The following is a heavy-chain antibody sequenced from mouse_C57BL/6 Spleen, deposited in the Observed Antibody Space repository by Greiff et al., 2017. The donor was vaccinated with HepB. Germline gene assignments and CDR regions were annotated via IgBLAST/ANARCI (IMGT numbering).Heavy chain of an antibody. D-gene: IGHD1-1*01. CDR2: IYPGSGST. V-gene: IGHV1-55*01. Sequence: QVQLQQPGAELVKPGASVKMSCKASGYTFTSYWITWVKQRPGQGLEWIGDIYPGSGSTNYNEKFKSKATLTVDTSSSTAYMQLSSLTSEDSAVYYCARDDTTVVPLFDYWGQGTTLTVSS. CDR1: GYTFTSYW. J-gene: IGHJ2*01. CDR3: ARDDTTVVPLFDY.